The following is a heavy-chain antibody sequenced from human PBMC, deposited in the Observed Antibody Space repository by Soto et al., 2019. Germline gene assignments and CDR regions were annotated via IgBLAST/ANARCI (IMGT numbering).Heavy chain of an antibody. V-gene: IGHV1-69*13. CDR2: IIPIFGTA. CDR3: ARERVRYCTNGVCSHDAFDI. Sequence: ASVKVSCKASGGTFSSYAISGVRQAPGRGLEWMGGIIPIFGTANYAQKFQGRVTITADESTSTAYMELSSLRSEDTAVYYCARERVRYCTNGVCSHDAFDILGQGTMVTFSS. D-gene: IGHD2-8*01. CDR1: GGTFSSYA. J-gene: IGHJ3*02.